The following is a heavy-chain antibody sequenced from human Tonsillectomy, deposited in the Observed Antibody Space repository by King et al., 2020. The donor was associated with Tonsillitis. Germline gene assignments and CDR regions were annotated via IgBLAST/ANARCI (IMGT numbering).Heavy chain of an antibody. J-gene: IGHJ6*03. CDR3: ASTRSGRSYYYYMDV. V-gene: IGHV4-59*08. CDR1: GGSISRYY. Sequence: VQLQESGPGLVKPSETLSLTCTVSGGSISRYYWSWIRQPPGKGLEWIGYIYYSGSTNYNPSLKSRVTISVDTSKNQFSLKLSSVTAADTAVYYCASTRSGRSYYYYMDVWGKGTTVTVSS. D-gene: IGHD2-15*01. CDR2: IYYSGST.